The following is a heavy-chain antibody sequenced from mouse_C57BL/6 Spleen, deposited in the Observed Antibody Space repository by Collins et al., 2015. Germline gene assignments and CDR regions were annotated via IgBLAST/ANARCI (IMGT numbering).Heavy chain of an antibody. V-gene: IGHV1-78*01. D-gene: IGHD2-4*01. CDR2: IYPRDGST. Sequence: QVQLQQSDAELVKPGASVKMSCKVSGYTFTDHTIHWMKQRPEQGLEWIGYIYPRDGSTRYNEKFKGKGTLTADKSSSTAYMELRSLTSEDSAVYYCAREGLRRYFDYWGQGTTLTVSS. J-gene: IGHJ2*01. CDR3: AREGLRRYFDY. CDR1: GYTFTDHT.